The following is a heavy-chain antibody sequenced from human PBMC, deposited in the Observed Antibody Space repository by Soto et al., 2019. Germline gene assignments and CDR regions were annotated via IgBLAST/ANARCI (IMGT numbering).Heavy chain of an antibody. Sequence: QVQLQESGPGLVKPSETLSLTCTVSGGSISSGGYYWSWIRQHPGKGLEWNGYIYYSGSTYYNPSLKSRVTISVDTSKNQFSLKLSSVTAADTAIYYCARDSPITMVGPVQNWFDPWGQGTLVTVSS. D-gene: IGHD3-10*01. J-gene: IGHJ5*02. CDR3: ARDSPITMVGPVQNWFDP. V-gene: IGHV4-31*03. CDR2: IYYSGST. CDR1: GGSISSGGYY.